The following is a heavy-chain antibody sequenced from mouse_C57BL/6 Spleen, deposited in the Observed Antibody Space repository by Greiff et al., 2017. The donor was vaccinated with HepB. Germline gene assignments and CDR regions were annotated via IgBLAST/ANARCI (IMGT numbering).Heavy chain of an antibody. J-gene: IGHJ4*01. CDR3: ERSPVSYAMDY. D-gene: IGHD6-2*01. CDR2: IYPGDGDT. Sequence: VQLQQSGPELVKPGASVKISCKASGYAFSSSWMNWVKQRPGKGLEWIGRIYPGDGDTNYNGKFKGKATLTADKSSSTAYMQLSSLTSEDSAVYFCERSPVSYAMDYWGQGTSVTVSS. V-gene: IGHV1-82*01. CDR1: GYAFSSSW.